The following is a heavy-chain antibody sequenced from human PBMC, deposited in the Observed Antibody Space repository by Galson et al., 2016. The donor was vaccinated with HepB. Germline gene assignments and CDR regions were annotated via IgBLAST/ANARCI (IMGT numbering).Heavy chain of an antibody. D-gene: IGHD3-10*01. CDR3: ADPPSGF. CDR1: GFTFSNYW. Sequence: SLRLSCATSGFTFSNYWMTWVRQAPGKGLEWMASISQDGSKTFYVDSVEGRFTISRDNAKNPLYLQMNSLRVEDRAVYYCADPPSGFWGQGTPVTVSS. V-gene: IGHV3-7*03. CDR2: ISQDGSKT. J-gene: IGHJ4*02.